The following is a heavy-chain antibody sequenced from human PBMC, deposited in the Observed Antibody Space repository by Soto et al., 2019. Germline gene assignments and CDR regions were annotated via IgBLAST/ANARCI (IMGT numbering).Heavy chain of an antibody. CDR2: IDWDDDK. Sequence: GPTLVSPTQTLTLTCTFSGFSLSTSGMCVSWIRQPPGKALEWLALIDWDDDKYYSTSLKTRLTISKDTSKNQVVLTMINMDPVDTATYYCARSPPGYCSGGSCYSYYYYGMDVWGQGTTVTVSS. D-gene: IGHD2-15*01. CDR1: GFSLSTSGMC. V-gene: IGHV2-70*01. CDR3: ARSPPGYCSGGSCYSYYYYGMDV. J-gene: IGHJ6*02.